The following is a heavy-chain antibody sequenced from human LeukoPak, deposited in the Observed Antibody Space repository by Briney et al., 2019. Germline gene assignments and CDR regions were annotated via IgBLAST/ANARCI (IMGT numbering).Heavy chain of an antibody. V-gene: IGHV3-23*01. CDR1: GFPFSSYA. CDR2: IGGSGGST. J-gene: IGHJ4*02. D-gene: IGHD6-13*01. Sequence: GGSLRLSCAASGFPFSSYAMSWVRQAPGKGLEWVSAIGGSGGSTYYADSVKGRFTISRDNSKNTLYLQMNSLRAEDTAVYYCARGYSSSWYVVQFDYWGQGTLVTVSS. CDR3: ARGYSSSWYVVQFDY.